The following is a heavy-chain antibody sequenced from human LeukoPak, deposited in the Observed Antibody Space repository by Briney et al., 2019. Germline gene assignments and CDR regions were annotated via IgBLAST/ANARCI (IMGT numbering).Heavy chain of an antibody. J-gene: IGHJ4*02. CDR3: VTDGDKWNDFEY. V-gene: IGHV3-7*01. CDR2: IDKDGKDI. D-gene: IGHD1-1*01. Sequence: GGSLRLSCAASGSSISNFWMHWVRKAPGKGLEWVAIIDKDGKDIKYVDSVKGRFTLSRDNAKNSAYLQMNSLRTEDTALYYCVTDGDKWNDFEYWGQGTLVTVSS. CDR1: GSSISNFW.